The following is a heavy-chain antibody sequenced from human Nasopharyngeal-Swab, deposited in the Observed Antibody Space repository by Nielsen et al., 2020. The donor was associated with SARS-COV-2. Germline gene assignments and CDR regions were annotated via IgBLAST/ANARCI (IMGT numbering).Heavy chain of an antibody. CDR1: GFTFSSYA. CDR2: IKQDGSEK. CDR3: ARDFRDSAAVAGTVGAFDI. D-gene: IGHD6-19*01. Sequence: GGSLRLSCAASGFTFSSYAMHWVRQAPGKGLEWVANIKQDGSEKYYVDSVKGRFTISRDNAKNSLYLQMNSLRAEDTAVYYCARDFRDSAAVAGTVGAFDIWGQGTMVTVSS. J-gene: IGHJ3*02. V-gene: IGHV3-7*01.